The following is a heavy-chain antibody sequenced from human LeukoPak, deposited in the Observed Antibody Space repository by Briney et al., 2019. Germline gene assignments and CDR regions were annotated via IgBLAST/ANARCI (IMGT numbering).Heavy chain of an antibody. CDR3: AKGLSSIAAILDY. V-gene: IGHV3-9*01. CDR1: GFTFDDYA. Sequence: GGSLRLSCAASGFTFDDYAMHWVRQAPGKGLEWVSGISWNSGSIGYADSVKGRFTISRDNAKNSLYLQMNSLRAEDTALYYCAKGLSSIAAILDYRGQGTLVTVSS. J-gene: IGHJ4*02. D-gene: IGHD6-6*01. CDR2: ISWNSGSI.